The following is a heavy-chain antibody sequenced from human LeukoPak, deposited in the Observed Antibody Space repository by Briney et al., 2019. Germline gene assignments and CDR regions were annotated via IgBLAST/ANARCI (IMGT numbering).Heavy chain of an antibody. V-gene: IGHV3-23*01. Sequence: GGSLRLSCAASGFTFSNYAMAWVRQAPGKGLEWVSILSGSGGATYYADSVKGRFTISRDNSENTLFLQMNNLGAEDTALYYSAKKRVITTPDAIDWYFDLWGRGTLVTVSS. CDR1: GFTFSNYA. CDR3: AKKRVITTPDAIDWYFDL. CDR2: LSGSGGAT. J-gene: IGHJ2*01. D-gene: IGHD1-1*01.